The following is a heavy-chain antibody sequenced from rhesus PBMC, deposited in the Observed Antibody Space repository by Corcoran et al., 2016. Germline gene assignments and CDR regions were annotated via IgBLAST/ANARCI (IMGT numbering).Heavy chain of an antibody. CDR1: GGSSSDDYY. Sequence: QVQLQESGPGLVTPSETLSLTCAVSGGSSSDDYYWSWIRQHPGKGLEWIGYIYGSGGGTNYNPSLKNRVTISIDTSKNQFSLKLSSVTAADTAVYYCARDRSYSGGSWTYWGQGVLVTVSS. CDR2: IYGSGGGT. V-gene: IGHV4-106*01. CDR3: ARDRSYSGGSWTY. J-gene: IGHJ4*01. D-gene: IGHD6-25*01.